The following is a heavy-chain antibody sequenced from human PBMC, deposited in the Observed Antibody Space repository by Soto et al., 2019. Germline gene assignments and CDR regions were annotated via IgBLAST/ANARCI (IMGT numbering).Heavy chain of an antibody. CDR1: WATIGVKRSD. Sequence: ECLSLGGRVSWATIGVKRSDWSWIRKHPGKGLERIGSSYYSGTTYFNPPLKSRAPISVDTSKNQFSLRLNSGTAASSAVYYCMMRYNSNDCGLDPWGWGAVRTVPS. CDR3: MMRYNSNDCGLDP. J-gene: IGHJ5*02. V-gene: IGHV4-39*01. D-gene: IGHD2-21*02. CDR2: SYYSGTT.